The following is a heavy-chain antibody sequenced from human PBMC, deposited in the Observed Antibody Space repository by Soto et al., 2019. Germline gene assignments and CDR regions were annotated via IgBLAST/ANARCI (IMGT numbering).Heavy chain of an antibody. V-gene: IGHV4-59*01. CDR2: VYFNGNT. Sequence: SETLSLTCTVSAASFSKYYWTWIRQPPGKGLEWIGYVYFNGNTNYNPSLKRRVSISIDTSKNQISLTLNSVTAADTAVYYCASVTFGGVVLAHWGQGTLVTVSS. CDR1: AASFSKYY. D-gene: IGHD3-16*01. J-gene: IGHJ4*02. CDR3: ASVTFGGVVLAH.